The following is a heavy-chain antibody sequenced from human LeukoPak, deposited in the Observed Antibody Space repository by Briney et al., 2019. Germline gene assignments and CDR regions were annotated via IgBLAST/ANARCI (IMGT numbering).Heavy chain of an antibody. Sequence: GRSLRLSCGASGFTFSDYSLNWVRHSPGKGLAWGASITSAGGYKYYADSVKGRFTISRDNAQNSLFLQMNSLRAEDTAVYFCATSGGFVLPNAITGNWYMDVWGRGTSVTVSS. CDR1: GFTFSDYS. CDR3: ATSGGFVLPNAITGNWYMDV. J-gene: IGHJ6*03. V-gene: IGHV3-21*01. CDR2: ITSAGGYK. D-gene: IGHD2-2*01.